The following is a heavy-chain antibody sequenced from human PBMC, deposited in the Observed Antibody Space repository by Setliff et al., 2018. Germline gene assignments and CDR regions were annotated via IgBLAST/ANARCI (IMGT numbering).Heavy chain of an antibody. Sequence: SETLSLTCTVSGGSISSFYWGWVRQPPGKGLEWIGHFYNSGSSKYNPSLKSRVTISVDTSHSNLSLKLSSVTAADTAVYYCVRSNYYGSGNFWAYYMDVWGKGTTVTVSS. J-gene: IGHJ6*03. CDR2: FYNSGSS. CDR3: VRSNYYGSGNFWAYYMDV. CDR1: GGSISSFY. V-gene: IGHV4-4*08. D-gene: IGHD3-10*01.